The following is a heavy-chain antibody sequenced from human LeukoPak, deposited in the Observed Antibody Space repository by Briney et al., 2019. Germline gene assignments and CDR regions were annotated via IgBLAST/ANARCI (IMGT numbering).Heavy chain of an antibody. CDR3: ARVGTTSNFYYYYGMDV. J-gene: IGHJ6*02. D-gene: IGHD2/OR15-2a*01. Sequence: GGSLRLSCTASGFTFSDYSMSWVRQAPGAGLEWVSAISPAGDSTTDADTVKGRFTISRDNSKSTLYLQMNGLAAEDTALYYCARVGTTSNFYYYYGMDVWGQGTTVTVSS. CDR2: ISPAGDST. V-gene: IGHV3-23*01. CDR1: GFTFSDYS.